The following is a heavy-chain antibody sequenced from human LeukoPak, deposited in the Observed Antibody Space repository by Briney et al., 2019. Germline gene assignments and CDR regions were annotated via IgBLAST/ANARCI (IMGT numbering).Heavy chain of an antibody. CDR1: GFTFDDYG. D-gene: IGHD3-10*01. V-gene: IGHV3-20*04. CDR2: INWNGGST. CDR3: ARDGGYGSGSYYSFDY. J-gene: IGHJ4*02. Sequence: GGSLRLSCAASGFTFDDYGMSWVRQAPGKGLEWVSGINWNGGSTGYADSVKGRFTISRDNAKNSLYLQMNSLRAEDTAVYYCARDGGYGSGSYYSFDYWGQGTLVTVSS.